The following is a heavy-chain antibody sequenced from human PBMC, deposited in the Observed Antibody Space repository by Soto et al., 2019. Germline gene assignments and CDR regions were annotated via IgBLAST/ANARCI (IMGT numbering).Heavy chain of an antibody. CDR2: IKQDGSEK. CDR3: ARDLKGVVPAYYYYNYMDV. Sequence: PGGSLRLSCAASGFTFSRYWMSWVRQAPGKGLEWVANIKQDGSEKYYVDSVKGRFTISRDNAKNSLYVQMNSLRAEDTAVYYCARDLKGVVPAYYYYNYMDVWGKGTTVTVSS. J-gene: IGHJ6*03. V-gene: IGHV3-7*01. D-gene: IGHD2-2*01. CDR1: GFTFSRYW.